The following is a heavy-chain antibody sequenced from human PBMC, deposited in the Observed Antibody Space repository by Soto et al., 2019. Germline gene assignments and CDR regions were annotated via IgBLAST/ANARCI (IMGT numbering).Heavy chain of an antibody. CDR1: GYTFTAYA. V-gene: IGHV1-3*05. J-gene: IGHJ4*02. CDR2: INAGNGNT. D-gene: IGHD6-19*01. Sequence: QVQLVQSGAEEKKPGASVKVSCKASGYTFTAYAMHWVRQAPGQRLEWMGWINAGNGNTKYSQKFEGRVTITRDTSASTAYMELSSLRSADTAVYYCARAVAVPAAFDYWGQGTLVTVSS. CDR3: ARAVAVPAAFDY.